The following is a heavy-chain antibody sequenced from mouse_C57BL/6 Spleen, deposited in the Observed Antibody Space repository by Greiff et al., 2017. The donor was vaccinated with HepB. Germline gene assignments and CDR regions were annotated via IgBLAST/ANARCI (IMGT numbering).Heavy chain of an antibody. J-gene: IGHJ4*01. Sequence: VQLQQSGAELVRPGSSVKLSCKASGYTFTSYWMHWVKQRPIQGLEWIGNIDPSDSETHYNQKFKDKATLTVDKSSSTAYMQLSSLTSEDSAVYSCARSEAYSNRSMDYWGQGTSVTVSS. CDR2: IDPSDSET. D-gene: IGHD2-5*01. CDR1: GYTFTSYW. V-gene: IGHV1-52*01. CDR3: ARSEAYSNRSMDY.